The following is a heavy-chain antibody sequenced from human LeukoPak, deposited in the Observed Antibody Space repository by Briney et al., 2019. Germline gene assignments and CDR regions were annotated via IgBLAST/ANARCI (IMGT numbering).Heavy chain of an antibody. J-gene: IGHJ4*02. CDR2: IIPILGIA. D-gene: IGHD6-13*01. V-gene: IGHV1-69*04. CDR3: ARGSAGYSSSWYYTGLDY. CDR1: GGTFSSYA. Sequence: SVKVSCKASGGTFSSYAISWVRQAPGQGLEWMGRIIPILGIANYAQKFQGRVTMTRDTSTSTVYMELSSLRSEDTAVYYCARGSAGYSSSWYYTGLDYWGQGTLVTVSS.